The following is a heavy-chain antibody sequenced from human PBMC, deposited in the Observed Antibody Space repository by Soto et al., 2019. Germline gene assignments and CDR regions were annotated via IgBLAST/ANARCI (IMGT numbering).Heavy chain of an antibody. Sequence: TLSLNCADSGGSISSGDYSWSWIRQPPGKGLEWIGYIYHSGSTYYNPSLTSRVTISVDRSKNQFSLKLSSVTAADTAVYYCARVKGYYYDSSGPSHFDYWGQGTLVTVSS. V-gene: IGHV4-30-2*01. CDR3: ARVKGYYYDSSGPSHFDY. J-gene: IGHJ4*02. D-gene: IGHD3-22*01. CDR2: IYHSGST. CDR1: GGSISSGDYS.